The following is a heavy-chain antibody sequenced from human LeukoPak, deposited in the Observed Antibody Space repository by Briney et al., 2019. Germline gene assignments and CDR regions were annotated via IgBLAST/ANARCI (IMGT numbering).Heavy chain of an antibody. D-gene: IGHD3-16*01. V-gene: IGHV3-15*01. CDR1: GFTFSNAW. Sequence: GGSLRLSCAASGFTFSNAWMSWVRQAPGKGLEWVGRIKSKTDGGTTDYAAPVKGRFTISRDDSKNTLYLQMNSLKTEDTAVYYCTTGLTNGQFGGSSGWFDPWGQGTLVTVSS. CDR2: IKSKTDGGTT. J-gene: IGHJ5*02. CDR3: TTGLTNGQFGGSSGWFDP.